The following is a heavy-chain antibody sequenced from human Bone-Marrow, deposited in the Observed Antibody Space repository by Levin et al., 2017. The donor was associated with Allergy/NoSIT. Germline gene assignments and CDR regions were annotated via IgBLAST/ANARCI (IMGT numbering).Heavy chain of an antibody. CDR2: LSSDGKTT. CDR1: GFTLSNHA. D-gene: IGHD1-14*01. V-gene: IGHV3-64*01. CDR3: ARRAEPEAMIFWFDP. J-gene: IGHJ5*02. Sequence: GGSLRLSCAADGFTLSNHAMHWVRQAPGKELEYVSALSSDGKTTYYATSVKGRFTISRDSSKNTLYLQMGSLRPEEMAVYYCARRAEPEAMIFWFDPWGQGTPVIVSS.